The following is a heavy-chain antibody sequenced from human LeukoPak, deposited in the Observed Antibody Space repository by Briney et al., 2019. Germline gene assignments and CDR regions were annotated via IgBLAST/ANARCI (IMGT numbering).Heavy chain of an antibody. D-gene: IGHD5-24*01. CDR3: ATNTPKGWLQSPYFDY. CDR1: GYTLTELS. J-gene: IGHJ4*02. Sequence: ASVTVSCKVSGYTLTELSMHWVRQAPGKGLEWMGGSDPEDGETIYAQKFQGRVTMTEDTSTDTAYMELSSLRSEDTAVYYCATNTPKGWLQSPYFDYWGQGTLVTVSS. V-gene: IGHV1-24*01. CDR2: SDPEDGET.